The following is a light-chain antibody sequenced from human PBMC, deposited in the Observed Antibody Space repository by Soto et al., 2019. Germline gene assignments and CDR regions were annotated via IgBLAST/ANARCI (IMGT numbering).Light chain of an antibody. V-gene: IGKV1-5*03. CDR3: QQYNSYSAT. Sequence: DIQMTQSPSTLSASVGDRVTVTCRASRGASDYLAWYQQRPGEAPRLLISRASTLESGVPSRFNGSGSGTHFTLPITSLQPDDSATYYCQQYNSYSATFGQGTKVDIK. CDR2: RAS. CDR1: RGASDY. J-gene: IGKJ1*01.